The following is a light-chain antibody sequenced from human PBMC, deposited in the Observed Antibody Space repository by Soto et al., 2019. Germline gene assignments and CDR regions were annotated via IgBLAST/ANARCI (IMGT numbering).Light chain of an antibody. V-gene: IGKV4-1*01. CDR1: ESWLHSPNNKNY. CDR2: WAS. CDR3: QQYYTNSWS. J-gene: IGKJ1*01. Sequence: DIVMTQSPDSLAVSLGERATINSKSRESWLHSPNNKNYLAWYQHKPGQPPKMLIYWASSRESGVPDRFSGSGSGTDFTLTISSLQSEDVAVYYCQQYYTNSWSFGQGTKVDI.